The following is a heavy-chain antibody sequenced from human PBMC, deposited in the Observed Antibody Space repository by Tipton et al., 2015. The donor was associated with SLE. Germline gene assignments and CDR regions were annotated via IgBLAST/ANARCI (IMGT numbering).Heavy chain of an antibody. V-gene: IGHV4-34*01. CDR2: INHSGST. Sequence: QLVQSGAEVKPSETLSLTCAVYGGSFSGYYWSWIRQPPGKGLEWIGEINHSGSTYYYPSLKSRITISVDTSKNQFSLEVRSVTAADTAVYYCVRLRSKVLIDYWGQGTLVTVSS. CDR3: VRLRSKVLIDY. J-gene: IGHJ4*02. CDR1: GGSFSGYY. D-gene: IGHD2-8*01.